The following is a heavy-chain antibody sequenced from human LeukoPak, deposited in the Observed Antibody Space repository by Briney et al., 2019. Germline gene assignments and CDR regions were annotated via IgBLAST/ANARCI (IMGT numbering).Heavy chain of an antibody. CDR1: GGSISSGGYS. CDR3: ARVADTAMVFDY. CDR2: IYHSGST. D-gene: IGHD5-18*01. J-gene: IGHJ4*02. Sequence: PSETLSLTCAVSGGSISSGGYSWSWIQQPPGKGLEWIGYIYHSGSTYYNPSLKSRVTISVDRSKNQFSLKLSSVTAADTAVYYCARVADTAMVFDYWGQGTLVTVSS. V-gene: IGHV4-30-2*01.